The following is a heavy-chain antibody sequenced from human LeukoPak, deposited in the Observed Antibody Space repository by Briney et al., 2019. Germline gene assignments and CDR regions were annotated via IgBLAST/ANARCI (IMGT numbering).Heavy chain of an antibody. J-gene: IGHJ4*02. CDR2: IKQDGAEK. D-gene: IGHD1-26*01. Sequence: GGPLRLSCAASGFTFSRYWMTWVRQAPGKGLEWVANIKQDGAEKYYVDSVKGRFTISRDNAKNSLYLQMNSLRAEDTAVYYCARDSEWGLLRSDYWGQGTLVTVSS. V-gene: IGHV3-7*05. CDR3: ARDSEWGLLRSDY. CDR1: GFTFSRYW.